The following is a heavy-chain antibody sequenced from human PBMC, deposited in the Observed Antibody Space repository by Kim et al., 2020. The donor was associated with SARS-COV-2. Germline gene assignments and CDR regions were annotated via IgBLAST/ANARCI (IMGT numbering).Heavy chain of an antibody. V-gene: IGHV4-34*01. CDR2: INHSGST. CDR1: GGSFSGYY. CDR3: ATFDSSGYSGDY. J-gene: IGHJ4*02. D-gene: IGHD3-22*01. Sequence: SETLSLTCAVYGGSFSGYYWSWIRQPPGKGLEWIGEINHSGSTNYNPSLKSRVTISVDTSKNQFSLKLSSVTAADTAVYYCATFDSSGYSGDYWGQGTLVTVSS.